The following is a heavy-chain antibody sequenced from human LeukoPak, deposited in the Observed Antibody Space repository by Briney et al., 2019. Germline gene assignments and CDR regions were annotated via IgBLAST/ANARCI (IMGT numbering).Heavy chain of an antibody. CDR1: GFTFSSYW. CDR3: ARDQRNGYNYGAFDI. CDR2: IKQDGSGK. Sequence: GGSLTLSCAASGFTFSSYWMSWVRQAPGKGLEWVANIKQDGSGKYYVDSVKGRFTISRDNAKNSLYLQMNSLRAEDTAVYYCARDQRNGYNYGAFDIWGQGTMVTVSS. J-gene: IGHJ3*02. D-gene: IGHD5-24*01. V-gene: IGHV3-7*01.